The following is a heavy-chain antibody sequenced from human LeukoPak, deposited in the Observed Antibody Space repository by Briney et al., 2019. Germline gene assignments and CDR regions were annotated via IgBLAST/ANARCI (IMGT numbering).Heavy chain of an antibody. D-gene: IGHD2-2*02. CDR1: GYSISSGYY. Sequence: PSETLSLTCAVSGYSISSGYYWGWIRQPPGKGLEWIGSIYHSGSTYYNPSLKSRVTISVGTSKNQFSLKLSSVTAADTAVYYCARHRVGVVVPAAIGYWGREPWSPSPQ. J-gene: IGHJ4*02. V-gene: IGHV4-38-2*01. CDR3: ARHRVGVVVPAAIGY. CDR2: IYHSGST.